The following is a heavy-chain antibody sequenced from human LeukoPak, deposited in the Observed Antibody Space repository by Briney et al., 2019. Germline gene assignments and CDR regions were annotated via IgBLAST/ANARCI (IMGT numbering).Heavy chain of an antibody. CDR3: AKAATIAVPGTPDFDY. CDR2: IRSKAYGGTT. D-gene: IGHD6-19*01. Sequence: GGSLRLSCTASGFTFGVYAMSWFRQAPGKGLEWVGFIRSKAYGGTTEFAASVKGRFTISRDNSKNTLYLQMNSLRAEDTAVYYCAKAATIAVPGTPDFDYWGQGTLVTVSS. CDR1: GFTFGVYA. V-gene: IGHV3-49*03. J-gene: IGHJ4*02.